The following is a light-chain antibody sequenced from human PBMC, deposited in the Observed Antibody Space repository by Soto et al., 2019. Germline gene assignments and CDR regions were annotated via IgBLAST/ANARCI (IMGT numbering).Light chain of an antibody. CDR2: AAS. CDR3: HQSYSSPNT. V-gene: IGKV1-39*01. J-gene: IGKJ2*01. CDR1: QSISTY. Sequence: DIQMTQSPSSLSASVGDRVTISCRASQSISTYLTWYRQKPGKAPELLIYAASSLQSWVPSTFSGSGSETDFTLTISNLQPEDFSNYYCHQSYSSPNTLGQGTKLDIK.